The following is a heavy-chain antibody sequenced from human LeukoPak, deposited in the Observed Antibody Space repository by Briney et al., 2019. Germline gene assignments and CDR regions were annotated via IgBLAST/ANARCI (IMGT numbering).Heavy chain of an antibody. J-gene: IGHJ4*02. Sequence: PGGSLRLSCAASGFTFSSYAMSWVRQAPGKGLEWVSYISTSGSTIHYADSVKGRFTFSRDNVKNSMYLQMDSLRAEDTAVYYCASRQSYTGYNYWGQGTLVTVSS. CDR3: ASRQSYTGYNY. CDR1: GFTFSSYA. CDR2: ISTSGSTI. V-gene: IGHV3-48*03. D-gene: IGHD5-24*01.